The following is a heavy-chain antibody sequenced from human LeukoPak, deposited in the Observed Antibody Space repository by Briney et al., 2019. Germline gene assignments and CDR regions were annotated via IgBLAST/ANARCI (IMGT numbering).Heavy chain of an antibody. J-gene: IGHJ4*02. D-gene: IGHD2-2*01. V-gene: IGHV3-21*01. Sequence: PGGSLRLSCAASGFTFSSYSMNWGRQAPGKGLEWVSSISSSSSYIYYADSVKGRFTISRDNAKNSLYLQMNSLRAEDTAVYYCARHGGYCSSTSCYCDYWGQGALVPVSS. CDR3: ARHGGYCSSTSCYCDY. CDR1: GFTFSSYS. CDR2: ISSSSSYI.